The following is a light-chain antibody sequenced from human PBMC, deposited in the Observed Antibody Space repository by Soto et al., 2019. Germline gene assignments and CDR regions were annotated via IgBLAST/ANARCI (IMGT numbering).Light chain of an antibody. V-gene: IGKV3-15*01. CDR3: QQSSSSPPIT. J-gene: IGKJ5*01. CDR2: GAS. CDR1: QSVSSN. Sequence: EIVMTQSPATLSVSPGERATLSCRASQSVSSNLAWYQQRPGQAPRLLIYGASTRATGIPARFSGSGSGTEFTLTINNLQPEDFATYYCQQSSSSPPITFGQGTRLDI.